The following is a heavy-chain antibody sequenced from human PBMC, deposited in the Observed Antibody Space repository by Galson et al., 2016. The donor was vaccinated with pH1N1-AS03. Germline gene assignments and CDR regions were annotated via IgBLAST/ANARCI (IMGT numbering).Heavy chain of an antibody. Sequence: PALVKPTQTLTLTCTVSGFSFSTGGMRVSWIRQPPGKALEWLGRIDWDDGTFYSTSLKTRLTISKDTSKNQVVLTMTNMDPVDTGTYYCARILNYNTGLDVWGPGATVTVSS. CDR1: GFSFSTGGMR. D-gene: IGHD5-24*01. V-gene: IGHV2-70*04. CDR2: IDWDDGT. CDR3: ARILNYNTGLDV. J-gene: IGHJ6*02.